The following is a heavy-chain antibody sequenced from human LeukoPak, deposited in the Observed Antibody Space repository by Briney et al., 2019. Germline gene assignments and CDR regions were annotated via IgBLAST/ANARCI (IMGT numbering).Heavy chain of an antibody. CDR1: GGSISSYY. D-gene: IGHD3-3*01. V-gene: IGHV4-59*12. Sequence: SETLSLTCTVSGGSISSYYWSWIRQPPGKGLEWIGYMYYSGSTNYNPSTNYNPSLKSRVTISVDTSKNQFSLKLSSVTAADTAVYYCARDRDGLRFLEWFRGPVGYFDYWGQGTLVTVSS. J-gene: IGHJ4*02. CDR2: MYYSGST. CDR3: ARDRDGLRFLEWFRGPVGYFDY.